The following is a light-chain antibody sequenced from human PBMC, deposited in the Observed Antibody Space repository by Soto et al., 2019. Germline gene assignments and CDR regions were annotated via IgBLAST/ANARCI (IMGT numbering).Light chain of an antibody. CDR1: QTISSW. J-gene: IGKJ1*01. CDR2: DAS. CDR3: QQYSTSSRT. Sequence: DIQMTQSPSTLSASVGDRVTITCRASQTISSWLAWYQQKPGNAPKVMIYDASNLESGVPPRFSGSGSGTEFTLTISSLQPDDFATYYCQQYSTSSRTFGQGTKVDIK. V-gene: IGKV1-5*01.